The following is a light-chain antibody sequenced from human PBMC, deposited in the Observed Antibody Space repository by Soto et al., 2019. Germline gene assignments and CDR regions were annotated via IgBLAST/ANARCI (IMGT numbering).Light chain of an antibody. J-gene: IGLJ1*01. V-gene: IGLV2-14*01. CDR2: EVS. Sequence: QSALTQPASVSGSPGQSITISCTGTSSGIRDYNYVSWYQQLPGNAPKLIMYEVSNRPSGISNRFSGSKSGNTASLTISGLQAEDEADYYCSSKSPAFFGTGTKLTVL. CDR1: SSGIRDYNY. CDR3: SSKSPAF.